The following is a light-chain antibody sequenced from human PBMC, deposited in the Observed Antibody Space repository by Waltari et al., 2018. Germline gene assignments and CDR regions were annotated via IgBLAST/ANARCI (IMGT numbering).Light chain of an antibody. CDR1: SSDIGNYNR. V-gene: IGLV2-18*02. Sequence: QSALTQPPSVSGSPGQSVTISCTATSSDIGNYNRVLCYQQPPGTAPKLMIYDVTNRPSGVPARFSGSKSGNTASLTISGLQAEDEADYYCSSYTSSSTWVFGGGTKLTVL. CDR2: DVT. J-gene: IGLJ3*02. CDR3: SSYTSSSTWV.